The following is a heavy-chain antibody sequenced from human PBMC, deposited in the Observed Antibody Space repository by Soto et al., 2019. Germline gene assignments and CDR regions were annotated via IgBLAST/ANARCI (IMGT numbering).Heavy chain of an antibody. CDR3: VSGGYSGYDHDY. Sequence: SLRLSCAASGFTFSSYWMHWVRQAPGKGLVWVSRINSDGSSTSYADSVKGRFTISRDNAKNTLYLQMNSLRAEDTAVYYCVSGGYSGYDHDYWGQGTLVTVSS. CDR1: GFTFSSYW. CDR2: INSDGSST. V-gene: IGHV3-74*01. J-gene: IGHJ4*02. D-gene: IGHD5-12*01.